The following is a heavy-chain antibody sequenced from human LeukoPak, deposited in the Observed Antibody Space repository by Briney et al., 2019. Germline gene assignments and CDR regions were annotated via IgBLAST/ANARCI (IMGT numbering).Heavy chain of an antibody. CDR2: IYYSGST. J-gene: IGHJ4*02. Sequence: SETLSLTCTVSGGSISSYYWSWIRQPPGKGLEWIGYIYYSGSTNYNPSLKSQVTISVDTSKNQFSLKLSSVTAADTAVYYCAGLYYDFWSGSPYYFDYWGQGTLVTVSS. D-gene: IGHD3-3*01. V-gene: IGHV4-59*01. CDR1: GGSISSYY. CDR3: AGLYYDFWSGSPYYFDY.